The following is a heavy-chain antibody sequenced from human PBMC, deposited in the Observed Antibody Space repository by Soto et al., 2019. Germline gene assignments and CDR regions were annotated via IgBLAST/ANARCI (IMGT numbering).Heavy chain of an antibody. V-gene: IGHV1-2*02. D-gene: IGHD2-21*01. CDR2: VSPLSGGT. J-gene: IGHJ6*02. CDR1: GYTFGAYY. Sequence: QVQLVQSGPEVKTPGASVRVSCKSSGYTFGAYYIHWVRQAPGQGLEWMGWVSPLSGGTNIAQRFQGRLKLPTDASINTVFMELSSLRSGDTSLYSCAREFDSGDLGLDLWGQGTTVSVS. CDR3: AREFDSGDLGLDL.